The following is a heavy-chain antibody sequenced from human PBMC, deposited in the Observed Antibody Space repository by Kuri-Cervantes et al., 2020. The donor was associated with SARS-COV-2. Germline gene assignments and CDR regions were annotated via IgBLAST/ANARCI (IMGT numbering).Heavy chain of an antibody. CDR2: ISSSGSFV. D-gene: IGHD6-13*01. J-gene: IGHJ4*02. Sequence: GESLKISCAASGFTFSSYNMNWVRQAPGKGPEWVSSISSSGSFVYYADSVKGRFTISRDNPNNSLYLQMNSLRAEDTAVYYCARGKYSSSCPFDYWGQGTLVTVSS. CDR3: ARGKYSSSCPFDY. CDR1: GFTFSSYN. V-gene: IGHV3-21*01.